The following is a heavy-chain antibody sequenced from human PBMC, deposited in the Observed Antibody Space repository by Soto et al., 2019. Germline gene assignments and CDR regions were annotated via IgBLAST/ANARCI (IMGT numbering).Heavy chain of an antibody. D-gene: IGHD3-3*02. CDR1: GYSFKNYA. Sequence: QVQLVQSGPEVKRHGASVRISCRTAGYSFKNYAIHWVRQAPGKKLEWMGWSNEGSGNTRYSHKFQGRMSIARDTSASTSYLDLKSLASEDTAVYFCARDDRTISGAVTLDYWGPGTLVTVSS. CDR3: ARDDRTISGAVTLDY. CDR2: SNEGSGNT. V-gene: IGHV1-3*01. J-gene: IGHJ4*02.